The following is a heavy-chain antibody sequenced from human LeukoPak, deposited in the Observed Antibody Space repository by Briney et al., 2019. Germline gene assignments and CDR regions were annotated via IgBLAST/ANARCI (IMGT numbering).Heavy chain of an antibody. CDR2: ISYDGSNK. CDR1: GFTFSSYA. CDR3: ARAPVVVPAAFPPVSFDY. D-gene: IGHD2-2*01. V-gene: IGHV3-30-3*01. J-gene: IGHJ4*02. Sequence: PGGSLRLSCAASGFTFSSYAMHWVRQAPGKGLEWVAVISYDGSNKYYADSVKGRFTISRDNSKNTLYLQMNSLRAEDTAVYYCARAPVVVPAAFPPVSFDYWGQGTLVTVSS.